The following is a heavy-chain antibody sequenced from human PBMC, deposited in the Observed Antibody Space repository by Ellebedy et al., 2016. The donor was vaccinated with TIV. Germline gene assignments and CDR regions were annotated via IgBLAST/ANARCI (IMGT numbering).Heavy chain of an antibody. Sequence: PWGSLRLSCAASGFTFSSYDMHWVRHVTGKGLEWVSAIGTAGDTYYTGSVKGRFTISRENAKNSLYLQMNSLRAGDTAVYYCARATEGLDYWGQGTLVTVSS. CDR1: GFTFSSYD. CDR3: ARATEGLDY. J-gene: IGHJ4*02. D-gene: IGHD1-14*01. CDR2: IGTAGDT. V-gene: IGHV3-13*01.